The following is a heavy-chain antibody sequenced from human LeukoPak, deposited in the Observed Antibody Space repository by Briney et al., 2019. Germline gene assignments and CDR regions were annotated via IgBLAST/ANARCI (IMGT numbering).Heavy chain of an antibody. V-gene: IGHV4-39*07. CDR2: LYYSGTT. J-gene: IGHJ4*02. CDR3: ARGQWLVHGVDY. Sequence: SETLSLTCTVSGGSISGSSYYWGWIRHPPGKGLEWIGSLYYSGTTYYNPSLKSRVTISVDTSKNQFSLKLTSVTAADTAVYYCARGQWLVHGVDYWGQGTLVTVSS. D-gene: IGHD6-19*01. CDR1: GGSISGSSYY.